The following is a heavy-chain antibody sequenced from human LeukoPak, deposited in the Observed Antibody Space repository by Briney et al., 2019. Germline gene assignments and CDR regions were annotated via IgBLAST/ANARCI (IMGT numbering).Heavy chain of an antibody. CDR2: IYHNGNT. CDR3: ARDSIHRRTTPFDY. Sequence: SETLSLTCTVSSGSISTYYWSWIRQPPGKGLEWIGYIYHNGNTNYNPSLKSRVTLSVDTSKNQFSLKLSSVTAADTAVYYCARDSIHRRTTPFDYWGQGTLVTVSS. J-gene: IGHJ4*02. CDR1: SGSISTYY. D-gene: IGHD1-7*01. V-gene: IGHV4-59*12.